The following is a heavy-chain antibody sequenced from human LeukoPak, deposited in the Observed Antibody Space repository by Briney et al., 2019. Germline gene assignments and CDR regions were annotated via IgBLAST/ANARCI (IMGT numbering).Heavy chain of an antibody. Sequence: GGSLRLSCAASGFTFSSYAMSWVRQAPGKGLEWVSTISGGSTYYADSVKGRFTISRDKSKNTLYLQMNSLRAEDTAVYYCAKDLSLYCGGDCYRNEFYFDYWGQGTLVTVSS. CDR1: GFTFSSYA. J-gene: IGHJ4*02. V-gene: IGHV3-23*01. D-gene: IGHD2-21*02. CDR2: ISGGST. CDR3: AKDLSLYCGGDCYRNEFYFDY.